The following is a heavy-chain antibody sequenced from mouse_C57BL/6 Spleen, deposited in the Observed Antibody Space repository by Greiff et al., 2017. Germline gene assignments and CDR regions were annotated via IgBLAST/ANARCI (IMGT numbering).Heavy chain of an antibody. CDR1: GFTFSSYA. D-gene: IGHD2-2*01. V-gene: IGHV5-9-1*02. CDR3: TGYGYGFAY. J-gene: IGHJ3*01. CDR2: ISSGGDYI. Sequence: EVKLMESGEGLVKPGGSLKLSCAASGFTFSSYAMSWVRQTPEKRLEWVAYISSGGDYIYYADTVKGRFTISRDNARNTLYLQMSSLKSEDTAMYYCTGYGYGFAYWGQGTLVTVSA.